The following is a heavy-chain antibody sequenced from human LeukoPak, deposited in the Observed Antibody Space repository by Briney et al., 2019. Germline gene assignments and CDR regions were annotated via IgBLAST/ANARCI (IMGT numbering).Heavy chain of an antibody. CDR1: GVSLCGYA. J-gene: IGHJ4*02. CDR2: ILGSGGST. Sequence: PGGSLRHSRADPGVSLCGYAVSGVRETLGKGVGWVSAILGSGGSTYYADSVKGRFTISRDNSKNTLYLQKNSLRAEDTALYYCAKDRLASSWTRGYFDYWGQGTLVTVSS. CDR3: AKDRLASSWTRGYFDY. V-gene: IGHV3-23*01. D-gene: IGHD6-13*01.